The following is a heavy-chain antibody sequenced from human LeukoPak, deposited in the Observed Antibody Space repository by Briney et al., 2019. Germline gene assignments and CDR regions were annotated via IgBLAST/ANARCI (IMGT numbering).Heavy chain of an antibody. Sequence: SETLSLTCTVSGGSISSYYWSWIRQPPGKGLEWIGYIYYSGSTNYNPSLKSRVTISVDTSKNQFSLKLSSVTAADTAVYYCARGLMDTAMVVFGYWGQGTLVTVSS. J-gene: IGHJ4*02. V-gene: IGHV4-59*01. CDR2: IYYSGST. CDR3: ARGLMDTAMVVFGY. CDR1: GGSISSYY. D-gene: IGHD5-18*01.